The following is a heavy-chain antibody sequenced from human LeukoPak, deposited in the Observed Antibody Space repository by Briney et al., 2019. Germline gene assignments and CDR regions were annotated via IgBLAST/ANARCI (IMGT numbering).Heavy chain of an antibody. Sequence: PSETLSLTCAVYGGSFSGYYWSWIRQPPGKGLEWIGEINHSGSTNYNPSLKSRVTISVDTSKNQFSLKLSSVTAADTAVYNCAKQGDDRSGSGYDYWGQGTLVTVSS. D-gene: IGHD3-22*01. J-gene: IGHJ4*02. CDR1: GGSFSGYY. CDR3: AKQGDDRSGSGYDY. V-gene: IGHV4-34*01. CDR2: INHSGST.